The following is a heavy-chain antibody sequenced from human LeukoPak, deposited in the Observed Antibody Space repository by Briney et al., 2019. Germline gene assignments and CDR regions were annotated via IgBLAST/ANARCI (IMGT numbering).Heavy chain of an antibody. V-gene: IGHV1-2*02. D-gene: IGHD3-16*01. J-gene: IGHJ4*02. CDR3: ARDNDSRDPPHFDY. CDR1: GYTFTGYY. CDR2: INPNSGGT. Sequence: ASVKVSCKASGYTFTGYYMHWVRQAPGQGLEWMGWINPNSGGTNYAQKFQGRVTMARDTSITTAYMDLSSLRSEDTAVYYCARDNDSRDPPHFDYWGQGTLVTVSS.